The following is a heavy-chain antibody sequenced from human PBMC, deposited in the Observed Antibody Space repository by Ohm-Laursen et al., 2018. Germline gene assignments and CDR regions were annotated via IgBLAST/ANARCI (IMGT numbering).Heavy chain of an antibody. CDR3: ARAGILRWPEYFQH. J-gene: IGHJ1*01. V-gene: IGHV3-21*01. Sequence: SLRLSCAASGFTFSSYSMNWVRQAPGKGLEWVSSISSSSSYIYYADSVKGRFTISRDNAKNSLHLQMNSLRAEDTAVYYCARAGILRWPEYFQHWGQGTLVTVSS. CDR1: GFTFSSYS. D-gene: IGHD4-23*01. CDR2: ISSSSSYI.